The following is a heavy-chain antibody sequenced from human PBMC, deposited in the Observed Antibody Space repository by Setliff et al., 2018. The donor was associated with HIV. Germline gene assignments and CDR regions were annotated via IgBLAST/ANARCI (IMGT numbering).Heavy chain of an antibody. CDR2: INPSGGST. J-gene: IGHJ4*02. CDR1: GYTFTSQY. CDR3: ARAVGATTGEYYFDY. V-gene: IGHV1-46*01. Sequence: ASVKVSCKASGYTFTSQYMHWVRQAPGQGFEWVGIINPSGGSTSYAQQFQGRVTMTRDTSTSTVYMDLSSLRSEDTAVYYCARAVGATTGEYYFDYWGQGTLVTVSS. D-gene: IGHD1-26*01.